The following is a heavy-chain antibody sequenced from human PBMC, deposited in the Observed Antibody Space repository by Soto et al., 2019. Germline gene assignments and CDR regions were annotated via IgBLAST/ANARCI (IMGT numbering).Heavy chain of an antibody. J-gene: IGHJ5*02. CDR2: IYHSGST. CDR1: GGSISSSNW. V-gene: IGHV4-4*02. Sequence: SETLSLTCAVSGGSISSSNWWSWVRQPPGKGLEWIGEIYHSGSTNYNPSLKSRVTISVDKSKNQFSLKLSSVTAADTAVYYCARGALPSADLNWFDPWGQGTLVTVSS. CDR3: ARGALPSADLNWFDP. D-gene: IGHD2-21*01.